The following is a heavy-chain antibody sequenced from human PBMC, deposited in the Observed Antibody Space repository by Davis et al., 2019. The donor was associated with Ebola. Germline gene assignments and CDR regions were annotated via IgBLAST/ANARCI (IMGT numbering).Heavy chain of an antibody. CDR2: INSDGSST. D-gene: IGHD3-3*01. CDR1: GFTVSSNH. V-gene: IGHV3-74*01. Sequence: GESLKISCAASGFTVSSNHMSWVRQAPGRGLEWVSRINSDGSSTSYADSVKGRFTISRDNSKNTLYLQMNTLRPDDTAMYFCANIANYDDGFDIWGQGTEVTVSS. J-gene: IGHJ3*02. CDR3: ANIANYDDGFDI.